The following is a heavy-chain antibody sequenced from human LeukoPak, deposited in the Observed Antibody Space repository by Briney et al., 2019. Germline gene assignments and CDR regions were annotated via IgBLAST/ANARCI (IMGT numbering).Heavy chain of an antibody. J-gene: IGHJ5*02. CDR2: INPNSGGT. D-gene: IGHD4-17*01. Sequence: ASVKVSCKASGYTFTSYDINWVRQATGQGLEWMGWINPNSGGTNYAQKFQGRVTMTRDTSISTAYMELSRLRSDDTAVYYCARSRTTVTRPRLSFDPWGQGTLVTVSS. CDR3: ARSRTTVTRPRLSFDP. CDR1: GYTFTSYD. V-gene: IGHV1-2*02.